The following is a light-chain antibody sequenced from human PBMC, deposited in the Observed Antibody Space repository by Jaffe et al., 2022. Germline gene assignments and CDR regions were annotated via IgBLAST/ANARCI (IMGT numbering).Light chain of an antibody. V-gene: IGKV4-1*01. CDR2: WAS. CDR1: QSVLYSSNNKNY. CDR3: QQYHSTPYT. Sequence: DIVMTQSPDSLAVSLGERATINCKSSQSVLYSSNNKNYLTWYQQKPGQPPKLLIYWASTRESGVPDRFSGSGSGTDFTLTISRLQAEDVAVYYCQQYHSTPYTFGQGTKLEIK. J-gene: IGKJ2*01.